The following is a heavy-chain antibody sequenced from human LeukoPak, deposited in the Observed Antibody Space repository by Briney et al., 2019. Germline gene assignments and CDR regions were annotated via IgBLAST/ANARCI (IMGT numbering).Heavy chain of an antibody. D-gene: IGHD5-18*01. V-gene: IGHV3-30*02. CDR2: IRYDGSNK. CDR3: AKAGYSYAHPAKYYFDY. J-gene: IGHJ4*02. Sequence: PGGSLRLSCAASGFTVSSNYMSWVRQAPGKGLEWVAFIRYDGSNKYYADSVKGRFTISRDNSKNTLYLQMNSLRAEDTAVYYCAKAGYSYAHPAKYYFDYWGQGTLVTVSS. CDR1: GFTVSSNY.